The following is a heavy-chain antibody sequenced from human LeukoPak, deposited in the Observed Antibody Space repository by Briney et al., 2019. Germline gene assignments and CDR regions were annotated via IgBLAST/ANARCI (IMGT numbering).Heavy chain of an antibody. J-gene: IGHJ4*02. Sequence: GGSLRLSCAASGFTFSAYSMTWISQAPGKGLEWVSYLSSGSEDTLYADSVKGRFTISRDNAKNSLYLQMNSLTAEDTAVYYCVGPPCLRGGYCSTHSWGQGTLVTVDS. CDR3: VGPPCLRGGYCSTHS. V-gene: IGHV3-11*03. D-gene: IGHD2-2*01. CDR1: GFTFSAYS. CDR2: LSSGSEDT.